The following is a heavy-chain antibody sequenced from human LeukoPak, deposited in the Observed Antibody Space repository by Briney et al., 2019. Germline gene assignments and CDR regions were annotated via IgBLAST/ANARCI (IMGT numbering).Heavy chain of an antibody. CDR2: IWYDGSNK. CDR1: GFTFSSYG. V-gene: IGHV3-33*01. Sequence: GRSLRLSCAASGFTFSSYGMHWVRQAPGKGLEWVAVIWYDGSNKYYADSVKGRFTISRDNSKNTLYVQMNSLRAEDTAVYYCARDPTYCSGGSCYNFDYWGQGTLVTVSS. D-gene: IGHD2-15*01. J-gene: IGHJ4*02. CDR3: ARDPTYCSGGSCYNFDY.